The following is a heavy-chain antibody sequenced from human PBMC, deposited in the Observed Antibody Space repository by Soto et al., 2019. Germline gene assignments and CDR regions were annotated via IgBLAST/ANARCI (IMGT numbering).Heavy chain of an antibody. D-gene: IGHD6-13*01. CDR2: IYYSGST. Sequence: SETLSLTCTVSVGSISSYYWSWIRQPPGKGLEWIGYIYYSGSTNYNPSLKSRVTISVDTSKNQFSLKLSSVTAADTAVYYCARTAAAVAWFDPWGQGTLVTVSS. J-gene: IGHJ5*02. V-gene: IGHV4-59*01. CDR3: ARTAAAVAWFDP. CDR1: VGSISSYY.